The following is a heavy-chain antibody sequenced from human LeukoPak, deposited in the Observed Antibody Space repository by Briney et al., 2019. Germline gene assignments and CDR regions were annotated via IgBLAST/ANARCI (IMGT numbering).Heavy chain of an antibody. Sequence: PGGSLRLSCAASGLTFSSYAMSWVRQAPGKGLEWVSAISGSGGSTYYADSVKGRFTISRDNSKNTLYLQMNSLRAEDTAVYYCAKRPTVNIYYYGMDVWGQGTTVTVSS. V-gene: IGHV3-23*01. D-gene: IGHD4-17*01. CDR2: ISGSGGST. J-gene: IGHJ6*02. CDR3: AKRPTVNIYYYGMDV. CDR1: GLTFSSYA.